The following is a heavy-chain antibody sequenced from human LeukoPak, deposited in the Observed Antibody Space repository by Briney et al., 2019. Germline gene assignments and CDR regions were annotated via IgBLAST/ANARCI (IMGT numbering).Heavy chain of an antibody. J-gene: IGHJ3*02. D-gene: IGHD6-19*01. CDR2: IKQDGSEK. Sequence: GGSLRLSCAASGFTFSTYWMSWVRQAPGRGLEWVANIKQDGSEKYSVDSLKGRFTISRDNAKNSLYLQMNSLRAEDTAVYYCARRRLSSGWLTGPFDIWGQGTMVTVSS. CDR1: GFTFSTYW. V-gene: IGHV3-7*01. CDR3: ARRRLSSGWLTGPFDI.